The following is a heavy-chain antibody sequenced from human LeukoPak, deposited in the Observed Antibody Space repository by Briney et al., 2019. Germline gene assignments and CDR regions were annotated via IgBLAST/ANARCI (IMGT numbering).Heavy chain of an antibody. CDR3: AKDTFEKWLVPRGLY. V-gene: IGHV3-23*01. CDR2: ISGSGGST. D-gene: IGHD6-19*01. Sequence: GGSLRFSCAASGFTFSSYAMSWVRQAPGNGLEWVSAISGSGGSTYYADSVKGRFTISRDNSKNTLYLQMNSLRAEDTAVYYCAKDTFEKWLVPRGLYWGQGTLVTVSS. J-gene: IGHJ4*02. CDR1: GFTFSSYA.